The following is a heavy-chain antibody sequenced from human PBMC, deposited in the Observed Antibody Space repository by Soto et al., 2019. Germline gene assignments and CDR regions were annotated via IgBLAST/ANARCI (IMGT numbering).Heavy chain of an antibody. CDR1: GVSIKSDSYY. Sequence: QLQLQESGPGLVKPSETLSLTCTVSGVSIKSDSYYWAWIRQPPGKGLEWIGTIYFNGATQWNPSLCSRLPTSLDSSANQFSLKVDSVTAADTAVYYCGVGERGRRSALATGDYWGQGTLVTVSS. V-gene: IGHV4-39*01. D-gene: IGHD5-12*01. J-gene: IGHJ4*02. CDR3: GVGERGRRSALATGDY. CDR2: IYFNGAT.